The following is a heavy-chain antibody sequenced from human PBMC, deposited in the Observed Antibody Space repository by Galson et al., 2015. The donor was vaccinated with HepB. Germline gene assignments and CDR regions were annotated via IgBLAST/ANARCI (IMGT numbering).Heavy chain of an antibody. V-gene: IGHV3-7*03. CDR1: GFTFNSFW. D-gene: IGHD4-17*01. J-gene: IGHJ6*02. Sequence: SLRLSCAASGFTFNSFWMSWVRQAPGKGLEWVANINLDGSHKFYVDSVKGRLTISRDNAKNSLYLQMNSLRAEDTAVYYCARGYYGDFPGGVYYGMDVWGQGTTVTVSS. CDR2: INLDGSHK. CDR3: ARGYYGDFPGGVYYGMDV.